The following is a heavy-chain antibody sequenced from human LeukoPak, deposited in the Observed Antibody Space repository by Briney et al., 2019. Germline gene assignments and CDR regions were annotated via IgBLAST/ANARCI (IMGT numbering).Heavy chain of an antibody. CDR1: GYTFTSYG. Sequence: GASVKVSCKASGYTFTSYGISWVRQAPGQGLEWMGWISAYNGNTNYAQKLQGRVTMTTDTSTSTAYMELRSLRSDDTAVYYCARGYIGYSSSSGVDYWGQGTLVTVSS. V-gene: IGHV1-18*01. CDR3: ARGYIGYSSSSGVDY. J-gene: IGHJ4*02. D-gene: IGHD6-6*01. CDR2: ISAYNGNT.